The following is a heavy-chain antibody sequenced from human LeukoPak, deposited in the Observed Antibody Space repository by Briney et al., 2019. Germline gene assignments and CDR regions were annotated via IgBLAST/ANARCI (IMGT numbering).Heavy chain of an antibody. D-gene: IGHD3-22*01. CDR1: GFTFSSYS. CDR2: ISSSSSYI. CDR3: ARLDSSGYYSSSNFDC. Sequence: PGGSLRLSCAASGFTFSSYSMNWVRQAPGKGLEWVSSISSSSSYIYYADSVKGRFTISRDNAKNSLYLQMNSLRAEDTALYYCARLDSSGYYSSSNFDCWGQGTLVTVSS. J-gene: IGHJ4*02. V-gene: IGHV3-21*04.